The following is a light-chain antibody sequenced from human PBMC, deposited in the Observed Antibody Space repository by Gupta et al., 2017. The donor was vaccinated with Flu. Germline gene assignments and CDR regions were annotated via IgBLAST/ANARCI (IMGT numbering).Light chain of an antibody. CDR1: QDIRNE. Sequence: DIQMTQSPSSLSASVGDRVTITCRASQDIRNELDWYQQKPGKAPKRLIYDASTLQSGIPSRFGASGSVTEFTLTISILHPEDFATYYCRQCSFYFLTFGQGTKVEI. CDR3: RQCSFYFLT. J-gene: IGKJ1*01. V-gene: IGKV1-17*01. CDR2: DAS.